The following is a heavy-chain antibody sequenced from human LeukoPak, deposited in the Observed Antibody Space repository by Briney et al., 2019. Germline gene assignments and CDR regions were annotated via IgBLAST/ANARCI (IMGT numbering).Heavy chain of an antibody. D-gene: IGHD1-26*01. V-gene: IGHV3-30-3*01. CDR2: ISYDGSNK. CDR3: AREEPVGYYYYMDV. Sequence: GGSLRLSCAASGFTFSSYAMHWVRQAPGKGLEWVAVISYDGSNKCYADSVKGRFTISRDNSKNTLYLQMNSLRAEDTAVYYCAREEPVGYYYYMDVWGKGTTVTVSS. CDR1: GFTFSSYA. J-gene: IGHJ6*03.